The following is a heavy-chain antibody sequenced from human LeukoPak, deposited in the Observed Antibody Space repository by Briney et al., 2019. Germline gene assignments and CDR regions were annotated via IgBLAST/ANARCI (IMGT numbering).Heavy chain of an antibody. CDR1: EFTFSNYW. Sequence: GGSLRPSCAASEFTFSNYWMNWVRQAPGKGLVWVSLINGDGSYTNYADSVEGRFTISRDDAKNTLYLQMNSLRAEDTAVYYCVRRVNSGTYYYFDYWGQGTLVTVSS. J-gene: IGHJ4*02. D-gene: IGHD1-26*01. CDR3: VRRVNSGTYYYFDY. V-gene: IGHV3-74*01. CDR2: INGDGSYT.